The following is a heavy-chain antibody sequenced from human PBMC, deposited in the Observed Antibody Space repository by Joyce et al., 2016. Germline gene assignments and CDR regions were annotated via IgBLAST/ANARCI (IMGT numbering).Heavy chain of an antibody. CDR3: ARQVSLDY. D-gene: IGHD5/OR15-5a*01. J-gene: IGHJ4*02. Sequence: EVQLVQSGAEVKKPGESLKISCKASGYDFTNHWIAWVRQMPGEGLGWMGVIFPGDSDTRYNPSFQGQVTISADKSITTAYLQWSSLKASDTAIYYCARQVSLDYWGQGTLVTVSS. CDR1: GYDFTNHW. V-gene: IGHV5-51*01. CDR2: IFPGDSDT.